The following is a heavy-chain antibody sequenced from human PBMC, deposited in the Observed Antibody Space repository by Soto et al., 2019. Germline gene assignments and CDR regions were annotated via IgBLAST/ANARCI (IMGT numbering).Heavy chain of an antibody. CDR2: ISGSGGST. V-gene: IGHV3-23*01. D-gene: IGHD2-2*02. CDR3: AKDHIVVVPAAIRNFDY. Sequence: GGSLRLSCAASGFTFSSYAMSWVRQAPGKGLEWVSAISGSGGSTYYADSVKGRFTISRDNSKNTLYLQMNSLRAEDTAVYYCAKDHIVVVPAAIRNFDYWGQGTLVTVSS. CDR1: GFTFSSYA. J-gene: IGHJ4*02.